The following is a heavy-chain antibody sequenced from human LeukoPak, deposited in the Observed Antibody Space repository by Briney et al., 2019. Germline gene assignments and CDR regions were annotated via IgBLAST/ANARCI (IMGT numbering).Heavy chain of an antibody. CDR3: ARVLCSGPTCYSDVTFDY. CDR2: INPNSGDT. Sequence: ASVKLSCKASGYTFTGYYIHWVRQAPGQALQWMGWINPNSGDTNYAQTFQGRVTMTRDTSISTAYMELSRLRSDDTAIYYCARVLCSGPTCYSDVTFDYWGQGTLVTVSS. V-gene: IGHV1-2*02. J-gene: IGHJ4*02. CDR1: GYTFTGYY. D-gene: IGHD2-15*01.